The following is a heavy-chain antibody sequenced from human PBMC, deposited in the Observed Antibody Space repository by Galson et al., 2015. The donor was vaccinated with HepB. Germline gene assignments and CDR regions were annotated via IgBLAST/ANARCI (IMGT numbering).Heavy chain of an antibody. CDR3: AKDPRYSDILTSSYYFDY. CDR1: GFTFKTYA. CDR2: ISGSGGDT. V-gene: IGHV3-23*01. Sequence: LRLSCAASGFTFKTYAMHWVRQAQGKGLEWLSGISGSGGDTYYSDSVKGRFTISRDNSKSTLYLHMNILRADDTAVYYCAKDPRYSDILTSSYYFDYWGQGNLVTVSS. J-gene: IGHJ4*02. D-gene: IGHD3-9*01.